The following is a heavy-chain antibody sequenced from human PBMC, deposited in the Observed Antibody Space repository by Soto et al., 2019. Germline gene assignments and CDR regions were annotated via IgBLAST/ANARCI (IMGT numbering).Heavy chain of an antibody. D-gene: IGHD6-6*01. CDR1: GFTFSSYA. Sequence: PGGSLRLSCAASGFTFSSYAMHWVRQAPGKGLEWVAVISYDGSNKYYADSVKGRFTISRDNSKNTLYLQMNSLRAEDTAVYYCARDLGPYSSSSPLRHTPYYYYGMDVWGQGTTVTVSS. V-gene: IGHV3-30-3*01. CDR2: ISYDGSNK. J-gene: IGHJ6*02. CDR3: ARDLGPYSSSSPLRHTPYYYYGMDV.